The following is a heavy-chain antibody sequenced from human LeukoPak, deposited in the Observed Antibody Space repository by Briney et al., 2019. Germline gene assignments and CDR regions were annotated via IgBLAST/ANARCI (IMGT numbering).Heavy chain of an antibody. D-gene: IGHD6-6*01. CDR3: ARSIAARPRLYYYGIDV. CDR2: ISSSSSYI. Sequence: GGSLRLSCAASGFTFSSYSMNWVRQAPGKGLEWVSSISSSSSYIYYADSVKGRFTISRDNAKNSLYLQMNSLRAEDTAVYYCARSIAARPRLYYYGIDVWGQGTTVTVSS. J-gene: IGHJ6*02. V-gene: IGHV3-21*01. CDR1: GFTFSSYS.